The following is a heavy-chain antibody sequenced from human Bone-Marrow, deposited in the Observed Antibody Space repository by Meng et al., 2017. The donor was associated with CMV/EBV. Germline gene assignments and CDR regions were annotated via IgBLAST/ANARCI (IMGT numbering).Heavy chain of an antibody. CDR3: ARGRIAARAYYGMDV. V-gene: IGHV1-69*05. D-gene: IGHD6-6*01. CDR2: IIPIFGTA. J-gene: IGHJ6*01. Sequence: SVKVSCKASGGTFSSYAISWVRQAPGQGLEWMGGIIPIFGTANYAQKFQGRVTITTDESTSTAYMELSSLRSEDTAVYYCARGRIAARAYYGMDVWGQGTTVTSYS. CDR1: GGTFSSYA.